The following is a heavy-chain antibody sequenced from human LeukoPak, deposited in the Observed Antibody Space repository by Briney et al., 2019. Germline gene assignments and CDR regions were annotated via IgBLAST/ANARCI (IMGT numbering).Heavy chain of an antibody. CDR1: GFTFSSYA. V-gene: IGHV3-30*04. D-gene: IGHD6-19*01. CDR2: ISYDGSNK. J-gene: IGHJ4*02. CDR3: ARDYGPSYSSGWWGGFDY. Sequence: GGSLRLSCAASGFTFSSYAMLWVRQAPGKGLEWVAVISYDGSNKYYADSVKGRFTISRDNSKNTLYLQMNSLRAEDTAVYYCARDYGPSYSSGWWGGFDYWGQGTLVTVSS.